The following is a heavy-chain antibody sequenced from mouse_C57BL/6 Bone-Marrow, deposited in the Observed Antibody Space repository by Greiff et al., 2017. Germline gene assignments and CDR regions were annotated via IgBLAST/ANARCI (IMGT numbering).Heavy chain of an antibody. CDR3: ANGRYVAD. CDR1: GFTFTGYC. J-gene: IGHJ1*03. V-gene: IGHV1-81*01. CDR2: IYPRSGNT. Sequence: QVQLQQSGAELARPGASVKLSCKASGFTFTGYCIRWVKQRPGQGLEWIGEIYPRSGNTYYNEKFQGKATLTADKSSSTAYVELRSLTSEAAAVYFYANGRYVADWGTGTTVTVSA.